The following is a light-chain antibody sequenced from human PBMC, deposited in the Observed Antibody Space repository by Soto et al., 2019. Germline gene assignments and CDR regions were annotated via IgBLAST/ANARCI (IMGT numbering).Light chain of an antibody. J-gene: IGKJ1*01. CDR2: GAS. CDR3: QQYNNWPPWT. V-gene: IGKV3-15*01. Sequence: EIVMTQSPATLSVSPGERATLSCRASHSVSSNLSWYQQKPGQAPRLLIYGASTRATGIPARFSGSGSGTEFTLTISSLQSEDFAVYYCQQYNNWPPWTFGQGTKVDNK. CDR1: HSVSSN.